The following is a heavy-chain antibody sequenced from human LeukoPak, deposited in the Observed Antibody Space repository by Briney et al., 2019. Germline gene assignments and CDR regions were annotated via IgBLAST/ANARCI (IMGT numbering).Heavy chain of an antibody. V-gene: IGHV4-59*01. D-gene: IGHD6-13*01. Sequence: SETLSLTCTVSGGSISGYYWSWIRQPPGKGLEWIGYIYYSGSTNYNSSLKSRVTISLDTSKNQFSLELNSVTAADTAVYYCARHRYSSSWYIDYWGQGTLVTVSS. CDR2: IYYSGST. J-gene: IGHJ4*02. CDR1: GGSISGYY. CDR3: ARHRYSSSWYIDY.